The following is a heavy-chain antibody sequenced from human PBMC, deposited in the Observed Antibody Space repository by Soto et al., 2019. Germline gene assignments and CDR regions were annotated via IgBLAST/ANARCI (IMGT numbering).Heavy chain of an antibody. D-gene: IGHD4-17*01. CDR2: IYYSGTT. CDR1: GVPISSSSHY. J-gene: IGHJ2*01. V-gene: IGHV4-39*01. Sequence: QMQLQESGPGLVKPSEILSLTCTVSGVPISSSSHYWGWIRQPPGKGLEWIGSIYYSGTTYYNPSLKSRVTISVDTSKNNFSLQLNSVTAADTAVYYCSRHEDGDFGVGWFFDLWGRGTLVSVSS. CDR3: SRHEDGDFGVGWFFDL.